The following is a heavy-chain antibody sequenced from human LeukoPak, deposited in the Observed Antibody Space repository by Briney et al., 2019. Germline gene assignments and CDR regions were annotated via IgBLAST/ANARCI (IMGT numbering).Heavy chain of an antibody. Sequence: GESLKISCKGSGYSFTSYWIGWVRQMAGKGLEWMGIIYPGDSDTRYSPSFQGQVTISADKSISTAYLQWSSLTASDTAMYYCARREIAAAGVDGFDYWGQGTLVTVSS. CDR1: GYSFTSYW. CDR3: ARREIAAAGVDGFDY. V-gene: IGHV5-51*01. D-gene: IGHD6-13*01. J-gene: IGHJ4*02. CDR2: IYPGDSDT.